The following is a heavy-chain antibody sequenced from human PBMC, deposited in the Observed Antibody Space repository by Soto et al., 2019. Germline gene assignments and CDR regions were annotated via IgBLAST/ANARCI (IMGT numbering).Heavy chain of an antibody. J-gene: IGHJ6*02. CDR2: IDWDDDK. D-gene: IGHD3-22*01. CDR3: ARSRYDSSGYYDYCGMDV. Sequence: ESGPTLVNPTQTLTLTCTFSGFSLSTSGMCVSWIRQPPGKALEWLARIDWDDDKYYSTSLKTRLTISKDTSKNQVVLTMTNMDPVDTATYYCARSRYDSSGYYDYCGMDVWGQGSTLTVS. CDR1: GFSLSTSGMC. V-gene: IGHV2-70*11.